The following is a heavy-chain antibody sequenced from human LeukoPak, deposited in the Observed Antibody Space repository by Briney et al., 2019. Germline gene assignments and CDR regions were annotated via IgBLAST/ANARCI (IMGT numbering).Heavy chain of an antibody. D-gene: IGHD5-18*01. Sequence: GSSVKVSCKASGGTFSSYAISWVRQAPGQGLEWMGRIIPIFGTANYAQKFQGRVTITTDESMSTAYMELSSLRSEDTAVYYCARGGYSYGAYYFDYWGQGTLVTVSS. CDR1: GGTFSSYA. CDR2: IIPIFGTA. V-gene: IGHV1-69*05. CDR3: ARGGYSYGAYYFDY. J-gene: IGHJ4*02.